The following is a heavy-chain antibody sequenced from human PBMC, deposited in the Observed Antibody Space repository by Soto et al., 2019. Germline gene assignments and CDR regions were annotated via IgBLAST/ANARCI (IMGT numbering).Heavy chain of an antibody. J-gene: IGHJ5*02. CDR1: GFTFSSYW. D-gene: IGHD6-13*01. CDR2: IKQDGSEK. Sequence: EVQLVESGGGLVQPGGSLRLSCAASGFTFSSYWMSWVRQAPGKGLEWVANIKQDGSEKYYVDSVKGRFTISRDNAKNSLYLQMNSLRAEDTAVYYCARDNQQLARVNNWFDPWGQGTLVTVSS. V-gene: IGHV3-7*01. CDR3: ARDNQQLARVNNWFDP.